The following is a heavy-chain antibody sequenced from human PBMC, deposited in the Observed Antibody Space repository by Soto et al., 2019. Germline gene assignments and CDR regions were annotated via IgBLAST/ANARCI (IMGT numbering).Heavy chain of an antibody. CDR3: ASRGHDFWSGPFDY. Sequence: ASVKVSCKASGGTFSSYAISWVRQAPGQGLEWMGGIIPIFGTANYAQKFQGRVTITADESTSTAYMELSSLRSEDTAVHYCASRGHDFWSGPFDYWGQGALVTVSS. J-gene: IGHJ4*02. D-gene: IGHD3-3*01. CDR1: GGTFSSYA. CDR2: IIPIFGTA. V-gene: IGHV1-69*13.